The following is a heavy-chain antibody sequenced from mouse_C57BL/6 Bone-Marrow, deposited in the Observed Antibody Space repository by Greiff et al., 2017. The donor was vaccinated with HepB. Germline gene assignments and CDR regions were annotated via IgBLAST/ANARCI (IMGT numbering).Heavy chain of an antibody. CDR2: IYPSDSET. Sequence: QVQLQQPGAELVRPGSSVKLSCKASGYTFTSYWMDWVKQRPGQGLEWIGNIYPSDSETHYNQKFKDKATLTVDKSSSTAYMQLSSLTSEDSAVYYCARSGDYDDYAMDYWGQGTSVTVSS. D-gene: IGHD2-4*01. CDR1: GYTFTSYW. CDR3: ARSGDYDDYAMDY. J-gene: IGHJ4*01. V-gene: IGHV1-61*01.